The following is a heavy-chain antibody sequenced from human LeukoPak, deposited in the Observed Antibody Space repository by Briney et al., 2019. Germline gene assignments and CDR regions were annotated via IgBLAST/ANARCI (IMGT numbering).Heavy chain of an antibody. D-gene: IGHD2-2*01. CDR2: IWYDGSNK. J-gene: IGHJ3*02. V-gene: IGHV3-33*06. CDR1: GFTFSSYG. CDR3: AKESGYCSSTSCFADAFDI. Sequence: GGSLRLSCAASGFTFSSYGMHWVRQAPGKGLEWVAVIWYDGSNKYYVDSVKGRLTISRDNSKNTLYLQMNSLRAEDTAVYYCAKESGYCSSTSCFADAFDIWGQGTMVTVSS.